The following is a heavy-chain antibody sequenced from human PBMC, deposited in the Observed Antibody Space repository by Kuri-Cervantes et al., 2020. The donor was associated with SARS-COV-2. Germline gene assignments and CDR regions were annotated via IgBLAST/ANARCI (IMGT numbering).Heavy chain of an antibody. CDR3: AGETTEDYYDSSGYEAPHWFDP. D-gene: IGHD3-22*01. V-gene: IGHV3-30-3*01. CDR1: GFTFSSYA. Sequence: GGSLRLSCAASGFTFSSYAMHWVRQAPGKGLEWVAVISYDGSNKYYADSVKGRFTISRDNSKNTLYLQMNSLRAEDTAVYYCAGETTEDYYDSSGYEAPHWFDPWGQGTLVTVSS. CDR2: ISYDGSNK. J-gene: IGHJ5*02.